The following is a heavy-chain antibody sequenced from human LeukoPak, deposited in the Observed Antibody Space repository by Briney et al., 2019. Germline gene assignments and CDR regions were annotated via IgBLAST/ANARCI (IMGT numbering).Heavy chain of an antibody. CDR2: ISAYNGNT. V-gene: IGHV1-18*01. CDR1: GYTFTSYG. Sequence: ASVKVSCKASGYTFTSYGISWVRQAPGQGLEWMGWISAYNGNTNYAQKLQGRVTMTTDTSTSTAYTELRSLRSDDTAVYYCARSSAYGDSPTPDYWGQGTLVTVSS. J-gene: IGHJ4*02. CDR3: ARSSAYGDSPTPDY. D-gene: IGHD4-17*01.